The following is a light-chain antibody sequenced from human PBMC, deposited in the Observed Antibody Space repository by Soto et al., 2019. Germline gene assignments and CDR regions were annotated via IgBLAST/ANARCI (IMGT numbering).Light chain of an antibody. CDR1: QSVSSCY. CDR3: QQYGSSLFT. CDR2: GAS. Sequence: EIVLTQSPGTLSLSPGERATLSCRASQSVSSCYLAWYQQKPGQAPRLLIYGASSRATGIPDRFSGSGSGTDFTLTISRLEPEDFAVYYCQQYGSSLFTFGGGTKVEIK. J-gene: IGKJ4*01. V-gene: IGKV3-20*01.